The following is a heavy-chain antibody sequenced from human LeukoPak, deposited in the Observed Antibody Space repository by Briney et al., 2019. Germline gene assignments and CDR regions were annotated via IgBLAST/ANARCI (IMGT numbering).Heavy chain of an antibody. J-gene: IGHJ3*02. CDR3: ARAGGHYNWNFGDAIDI. V-gene: IGHV3-30*04. CDR2: ISYDGSNE. CDR1: GFTFSSYA. Sequence: GGSLRLSCAASGFTFSSYAMHWVRQAPGKGLEWVAVISYDGSNEYYAGSVKGRFTIFRDSSKNTLYLQMNSLRAEDTAVYYCARAGGHYNWNFGDAIDIWGQGTMVTVSS. D-gene: IGHD1-20*01.